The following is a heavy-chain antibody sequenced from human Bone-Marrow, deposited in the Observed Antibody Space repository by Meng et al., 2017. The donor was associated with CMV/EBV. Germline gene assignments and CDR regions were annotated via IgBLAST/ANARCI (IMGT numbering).Heavy chain of an antibody. Sequence: GESLKISCAASGFTFSSYSMYWVRQAPGKGLEWVSSISSSSSYIYYADSVKGRFTISRDNAKNSLYLQMNSLRAEDTAVYYCAKAGGRELLYYSYGMDLWGQGTTVTVSS. CDR3: AKAGGRELLYYSYGMDL. D-gene: IGHD2/OR15-2a*01. J-gene: IGHJ6*02. CDR2: ISSSSSYI. CDR1: GFTFSSYS. V-gene: IGHV3-21*01.